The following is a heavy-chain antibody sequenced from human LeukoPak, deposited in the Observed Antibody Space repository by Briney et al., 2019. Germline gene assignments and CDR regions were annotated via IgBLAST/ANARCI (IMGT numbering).Heavy chain of an antibody. V-gene: IGHV1-58*01. Sequence: SVKVSCKASGFTFTSSAVQWVRQARGQRLEWIGWIVVGSGNTNYAQKFQERVTITRDMSTSTAYMELSSLRAEDTAVYYCAADPRSLGDPPFDYWGQGTLVTVSS. J-gene: IGHJ4*02. CDR2: IVVGSGNT. D-gene: IGHD2-21*01. CDR3: AADPRSLGDPPFDY. CDR1: GFTFTSSA.